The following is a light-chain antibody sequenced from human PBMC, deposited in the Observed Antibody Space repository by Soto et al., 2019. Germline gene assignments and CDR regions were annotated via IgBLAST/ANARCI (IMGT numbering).Light chain of an antibody. CDR2: DVN. CDR3: SAHGGTNPYV. V-gene: IGLV2-8*01. J-gene: IGLJ1*01. CDR1: ASDIGGYTF. Sequence: QSVLTQPPSASGSPGQSVAISCTGTASDIGGYTFVSWYQQHPGKAPKLLIYDVNKRPSGVPDRFSGSKSGNTASLTVSGLHAEEEADYYCSAHGGTNPYVFGTGTQLTVL.